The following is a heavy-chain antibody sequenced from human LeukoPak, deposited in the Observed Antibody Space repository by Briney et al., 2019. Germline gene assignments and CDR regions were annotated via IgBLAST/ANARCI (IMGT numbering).Heavy chain of an antibody. D-gene: IGHD4-23*01. CDR1: GFTFSSNA. J-gene: IGHJ3*02. Sequence: PGRSLRLSCAASGFTFSSNAMSWVSQEGGKGMEWVSAISGRGGSTYYADSAKGRLTTSRDNSKNTLYLQMNSLRPEDTAVYYCAKDSRTTVVPGGAFDIWGQGTMVTVSS. CDR3: AKDSRTTVVPGGAFDI. V-gene: IGHV3-23*01. CDR2: ISGRGGST.